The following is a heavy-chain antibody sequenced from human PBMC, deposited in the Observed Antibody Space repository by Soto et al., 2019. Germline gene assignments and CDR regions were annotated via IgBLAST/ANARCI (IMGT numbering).Heavy chain of an antibody. D-gene: IGHD6-19*01. V-gene: IGHV3-33*01. CDR1: GSTFSSYG. CDR3: ARPYSSNSNWFDP. Sequence: PGGSLRLSCAATGSTFSSYGMHWVRQAPGKGLEWVAVIWYDGSNKYYADSVKGRFTISRDNSKSTLYLQMNSLRAEDTAVYFCARPYSSNSNWFDPWGQGTLVTVSS. CDR2: IWYDGSNK. J-gene: IGHJ5*02.